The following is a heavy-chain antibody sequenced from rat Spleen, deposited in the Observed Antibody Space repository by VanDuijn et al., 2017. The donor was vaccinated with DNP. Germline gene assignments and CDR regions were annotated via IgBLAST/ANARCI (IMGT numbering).Heavy chain of an antibody. Sequence: EVQLQESGPGLVKPSQSLSLTCSVTGYSITSNYKWSWIRKFPGNKLEWMGYINSEGTTKYNPSLKSRISVTRDTSKNQFFLQVKSITTEDTATYYCARSTDCGCNWDYWGQGVMVPVSS. J-gene: IGHJ2*01. CDR1: GYSITSNYK. V-gene: IGHV3-3*01. CDR3: ARSTDCGCNWDY. CDR2: INSEGTT. D-gene: IGHD5-1*01.